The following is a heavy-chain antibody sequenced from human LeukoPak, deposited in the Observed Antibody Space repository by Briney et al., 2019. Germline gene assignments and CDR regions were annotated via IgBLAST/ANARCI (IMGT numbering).Heavy chain of an antibody. CDR1: GYTFTGYY. Sequence: ASVKVSSKASGYTFTGYYMHWVRQAPGQGLEWMGWINPNSGGTNYAQKFQGRVTMTRDTSISTAYMELSRLRSDDTAVYYCARDLVRTMVRGVTHWCDYWGQGTLVTVSS. CDR2: INPNSGGT. CDR3: ARDLVRTMVRGVTHWCDY. V-gene: IGHV1-2*02. J-gene: IGHJ4*02. D-gene: IGHD3-10*01.